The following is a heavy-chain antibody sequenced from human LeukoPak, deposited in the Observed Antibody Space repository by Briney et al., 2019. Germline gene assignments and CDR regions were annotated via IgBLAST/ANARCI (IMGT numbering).Heavy chain of an antibody. D-gene: IGHD3-3*01. CDR3: ARRNGDFWSGYYTRYFPDAFDI. V-gene: IGHV1-8*01. J-gene: IGHJ3*02. CDR2: MNPNSGNT. CDR1: GYTFTSYD. Sequence: ASVKVSCKASGYTFTSYDINWVRQATGQGLEWMGWMNPNSGNTGYAQKFQGRVTMTRNTSISTAYMELSSLRSEDSAVYYCARRNGDFWSGYYTRYFPDAFDIWGQGTMVTVSS.